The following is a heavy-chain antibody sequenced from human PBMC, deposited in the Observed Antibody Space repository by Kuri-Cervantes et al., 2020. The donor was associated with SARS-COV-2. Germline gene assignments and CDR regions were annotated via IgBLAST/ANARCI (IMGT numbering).Heavy chain of an antibody. Sequence: GGSLRLSCAASGFTVSSNYMSWVRQAPGKGLEWVSVIYSGGSTCYADSVKGRFTISRDNSKNTLYLQMNSLRAEDTAVYYCARDFTITIFGVVNTRAWFDPWGQGTLVTVSS. J-gene: IGHJ5*02. CDR2: IYSGGST. CDR1: GFTVSSNY. CDR3: ARDFTITIFGVVNTRAWFDP. V-gene: IGHV3-66*02. D-gene: IGHD3-3*01.